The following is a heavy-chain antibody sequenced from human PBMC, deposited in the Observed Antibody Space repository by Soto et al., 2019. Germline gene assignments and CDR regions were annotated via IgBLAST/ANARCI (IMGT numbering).Heavy chain of an antibody. CDR1: GGSISSSSYY. V-gene: IGHV4-39*01. D-gene: IGHD1-26*01. CDR3: ARAVGDYDFFYYMDV. J-gene: IGHJ6*03. Sequence: SETLSLTCTVSGGSISSSSYYWGWIRQPPGKGLEWIGSIYYSGNTYYNPSLKSRVTISVDTSKNQFSLKLISVTAADTAVYYCARAVGDYDFFYYMDVWGKGTTVTVSS. CDR2: IYYSGNT.